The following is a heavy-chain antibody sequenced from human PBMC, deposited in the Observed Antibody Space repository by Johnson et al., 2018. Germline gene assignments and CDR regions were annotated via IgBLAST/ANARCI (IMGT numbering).Heavy chain of an antibody. V-gene: IGHV3-23*04. CDR1: GINFRDYS. J-gene: IGHJ6*03. D-gene: IGHD2-21*02. CDR3: GGDYDYYFYMDV. CDR2: ITAGGGSA. Sequence: VQLVESGGGLVQPGGSLRLSCVASGINFRDYSMNWVRQVPGRGLEWVSTITAGGGSAYYADSVKGRFTVPRDNSKNTLYLRMNSLRAEYTAIYYCGGDYDYYFYMDVWGTGTTVTVSS.